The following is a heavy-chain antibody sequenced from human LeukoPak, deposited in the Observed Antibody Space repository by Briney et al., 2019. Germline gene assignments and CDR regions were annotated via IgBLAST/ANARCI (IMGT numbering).Heavy chain of an antibody. J-gene: IGHJ6*03. CDR2: INHSGST. V-gene: IGHV4-34*01. Sequence: SETLSLTCAVYGGSFSGYYWSWIHQPPGKGPEWIGEINHSGSTNYNPSLKSRVTISVDTSKNQFSLKLSSVTAADTAVYYCARAPDYGDYVRVEYYYMDVWGKGTTVTVSS. CDR3: ARAPDYGDYVRVEYYYMDV. D-gene: IGHD4-17*01. CDR1: GGSFSGYY.